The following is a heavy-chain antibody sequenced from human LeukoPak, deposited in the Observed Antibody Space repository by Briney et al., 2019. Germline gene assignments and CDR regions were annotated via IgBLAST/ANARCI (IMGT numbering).Heavy chain of an antibody. CDR1: GYSISSGYY. D-gene: IGHD5-18*01. V-gene: IGHV4-38-2*02. Sequence: SETLSLTCTVSGYSISSGYYWGWIRQPPGKGLEWIGSIYHSGSTYYNPSLKSRVTISVDTSKNQFSLKLSSVTAADTAVYYCARLMVTPYYYYYYMDVWGKGTPGTISS. J-gene: IGHJ6*03. CDR2: IYHSGST. CDR3: ARLMVTPYYYYYYMDV.